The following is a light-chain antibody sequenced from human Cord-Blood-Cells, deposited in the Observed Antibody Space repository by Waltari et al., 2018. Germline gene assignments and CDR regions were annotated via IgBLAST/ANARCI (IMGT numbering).Light chain of an antibody. Sequence: QSALTPPASVSGSPGQPITISCTGTSSDVGGYNYVSWYQQHPGKAPKLMIYDVSKRPSGVSNRFSGSKSGNTASLTISGLQAEDEADYYCSSYTSSSTWVFGGGTKLTVL. CDR3: SSYTSSSTWV. J-gene: IGLJ3*02. V-gene: IGLV2-14*01. CDR1: SSDVGGYNY. CDR2: DVS.